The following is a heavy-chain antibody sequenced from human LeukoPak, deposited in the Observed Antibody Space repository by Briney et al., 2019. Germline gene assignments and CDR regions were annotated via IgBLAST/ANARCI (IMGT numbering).Heavy chain of an antibody. CDR3: ARDYYDSSGYYYFDY. Sequence: ETLSLTCTVSGGSISSSNYYWGWIRQPPGKGLEWVSGINWNGGSTGYADSVKGRFTISRDNAKNSLYLQMNSLRAEDTALYYCARDYYDSSGYYYFDYWGQGTLVTVSS. J-gene: IGHJ4*02. CDR2: INWNGGST. D-gene: IGHD3-22*01. V-gene: IGHV3-20*04. CDR1: GGSISSSNYY.